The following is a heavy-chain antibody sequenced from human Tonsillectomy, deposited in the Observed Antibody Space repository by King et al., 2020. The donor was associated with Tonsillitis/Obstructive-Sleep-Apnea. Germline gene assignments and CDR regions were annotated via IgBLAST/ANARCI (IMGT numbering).Heavy chain of an antibody. J-gene: IGHJ4*02. CDR2: IYSGGST. D-gene: IGHD3-3*01. CDR1: GFTVSSNY. Sequence: VQLVESGGGLVQPGGSLRLSCAASGFTVSSNYMSWVRQAPGKGLEWVSVIYSGGSTYYADSVKGRFTISRDNSKNTLYLQMNSLRAEDTAVYYCARSGDVWSVYSLYFDYWGQGALVTVSS. V-gene: IGHV3-66*01. CDR3: ARSGDVWSVYSLYFDY.